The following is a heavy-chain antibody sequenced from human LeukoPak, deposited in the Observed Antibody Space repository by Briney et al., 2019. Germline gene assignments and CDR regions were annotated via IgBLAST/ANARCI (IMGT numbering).Heavy chain of an antibody. CDR1: GFTFSSYE. D-gene: IGHD3-22*01. V-gene: IGHV3-30*02. J-gene: IGHJ6*03. Sequence: GGSLRLSCAASGFTFSSYEMNWVRQAPGKGLEWVAFIRYDGSGKYYADSVKGRFTISRDNSKSTLYLQMNSLRAEDTAVYYCARGGAMGYYDSSGYHLPAYYYYYMDVWGKGTTVTVSS. CDR2: IRYDGSGK. CDR3: ARGGAMGYYDSSGYHLPAYYYYYMDV.